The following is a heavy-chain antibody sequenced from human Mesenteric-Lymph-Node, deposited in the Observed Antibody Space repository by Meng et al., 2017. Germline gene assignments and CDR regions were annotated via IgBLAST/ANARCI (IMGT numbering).Heavy chain of an antibody. CDR2: NYYSGST. CDR1: GGSISTYY. J-gene: IGHJ4*02. CDR3: ARHQNGGTYPLDY. V-gene: IGHV4-59*08. D-gene: IGHD3-16*02. Sequence: QVPLQESGPGLVKPSETLALTCAVPGGSISTYYWSWIRQPPGKGLEWIGNNYYSGSTNYNPSLASRVTISVDSSKNQFSLKLSSVTAADTAVYYCARHQNGGTYPLDYWGQGTLVTVSS.